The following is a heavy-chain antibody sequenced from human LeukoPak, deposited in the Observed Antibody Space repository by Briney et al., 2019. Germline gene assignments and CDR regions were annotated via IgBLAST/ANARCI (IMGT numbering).Heavy chain of an antibody. Sequence: GGSLRLSCAASGFIFSTYGMHWVRQAPGKGLEWVSCIRGSGTSTYYADSVKGRFTISRDNSKNTLYLQMNSLRAEDTAVYYCAKVTYGSGTYGAFDYWGQETLVTVSS. CDR1: GFIFSTYG. CDR3: AKVTYGSGTYGAFDY. V-gene: IGHV3-23*01. CDR2: IRGSGTST. J-gene: IGHJ4*02. D-gene: IGHD3-10*01.